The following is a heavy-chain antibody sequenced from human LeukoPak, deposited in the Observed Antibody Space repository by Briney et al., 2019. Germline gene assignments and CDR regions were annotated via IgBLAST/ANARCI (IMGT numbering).Heavy chain of an antibody. V-gene: IGHV3-30-3*01. J-gene: IGHJ4*02. Sequence: SLRLHCAASGFTLSRYAIHWVRQAPAKGLEWVAVISYVGSNKYYADSVKRRFTISRDNSKHTLYLQMASLRAEDTAVYYCARDPGDSYGYVLDYWGQGTLVTVSS. CDR2: ISYVGSNK. CDR1: GFTLSRYA. D-gene: IGHD5-18*01. CDR3: ARDPGDSYGYVLDY.